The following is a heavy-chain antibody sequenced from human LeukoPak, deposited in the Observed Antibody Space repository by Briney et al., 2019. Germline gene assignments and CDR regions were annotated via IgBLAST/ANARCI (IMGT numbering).Heavy chain of an antibody. CDR1: GYTFRSYV. D-gene: IGHD3-10*01. J-gene: IGHJ5*02. CDR3: ARSSEGFGELPPYNWFDP. Sequence: GASVKVSCKASGYTFRSYVLSWVRQAPGQGLEWLGWISAYNGDTRYEQNFQGRVTLTTDTSTSTAYMELRSLRSDDTAVYYCARSSEGFGELPPYNWFDPWGQGTLVTVSS. CDR2: ISAYNGDT. V-gene: IGHV1-18*01.